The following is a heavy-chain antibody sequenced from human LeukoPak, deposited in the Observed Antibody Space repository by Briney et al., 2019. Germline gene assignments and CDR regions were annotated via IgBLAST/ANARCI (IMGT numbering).Heavy chain of an antibody. CDR2: IYYSGST. J-gene: IGHJ4*02. CDR3: ARERVRGSGVIDY. CDR1: SGSISSYY. Sequence: SETLSLTCTVSSGSISSYYWSWIRQPPGKGLEWIGYIYYSGSTNYNPSLKSRVTISVDTSKNQFSLKLSSVTAADTAVYYCARERVRGSGVIDYWGQGTLVTVSS. D-gene: IGHD3-10*01. V-gene: IGHV4-59*01.